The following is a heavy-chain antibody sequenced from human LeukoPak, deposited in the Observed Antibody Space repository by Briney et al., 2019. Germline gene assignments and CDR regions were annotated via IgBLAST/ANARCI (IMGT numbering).Heavy chain of an antibody. Sequence: PGGSLRLSCAASGFTFSNYWMHWVRQAPGKGLVWVSRISDAGAHTFYADSVKGRFAMSRDNAKNTLYLQMNSLRAEDTAVYYCATFILTGYYDVDYWGQGTLVTVSS. V-gene: IGHV3-74*01. CDR3: ATFILTGYYDVDY. CDR1: GFTFSNYW. J-gene: IGHJ4*02. CDR2: ISDAGAHT. D-gene: IGHD3-9*01.